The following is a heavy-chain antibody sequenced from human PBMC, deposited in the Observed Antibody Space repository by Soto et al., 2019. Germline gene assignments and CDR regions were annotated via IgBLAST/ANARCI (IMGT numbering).Heavy chain of an antibody. CDR3: ARHHVRGRTIAGAAEF. Sequence: SETLSLTCAVYGKSLSGYYWSWIRQPPGKALEWIGEINHSGNTNYNPSLKSRVTISVDTSKNQLFLNLSSVTAADTAMYYCARHHVRGRTIAGAAEFWGQGTLVTVS. J-gene: IGHJ4*02. V-gene: IGHV4-34*01. CDR1: GKSLSGYY. CDR2: INHSGNT. D-gene: IGHD1-26*01.